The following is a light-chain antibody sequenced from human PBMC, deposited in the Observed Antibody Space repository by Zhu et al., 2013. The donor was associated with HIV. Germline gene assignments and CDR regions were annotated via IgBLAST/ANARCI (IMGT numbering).Light chain of an antibody. J-gene: IGKJ1*01. V-gene: IGKV3-11*01. CDR1: QSVSGY. CDR2: GAS. CDR3: QQYSTYPRR. Sequence: EIVLTQSPVTLSLSPGERATLSCRASQSVSGYLAWYQQKPGQAPRLLIYGASNRATGIPARFSGSGSGTDFTLTISSLEPEDFATYFCQQYSTYPRRFGQGTKVEI.